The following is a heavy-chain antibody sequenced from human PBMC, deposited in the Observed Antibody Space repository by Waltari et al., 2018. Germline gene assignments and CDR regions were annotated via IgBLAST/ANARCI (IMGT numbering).Heavy chain of an antibody. Sequence: QVQLVQSGAEVKKPGASVKVSCKVSGYTLTEFSMHWVRQAPGKGLEWMGGFEPEDGETINAQKFQGRVTMTEDTSTDTAYMELSSLRSEDTAVYYCATLKRGYSYGWTLDYWGQGTLVIVSS. CDR1: GYTLTEFS. J-gene: IGHJ4*02. V-gene: IGHV1-24*01. D-gene: IGHD5-18*01. CDR3: ATLKRGYSYGWTLDY. CDR2: FEPEDGET.